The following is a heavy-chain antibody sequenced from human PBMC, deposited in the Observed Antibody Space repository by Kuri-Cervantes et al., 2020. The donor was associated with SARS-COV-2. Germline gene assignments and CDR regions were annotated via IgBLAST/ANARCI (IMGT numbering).Heavy chain of an antibody. Sequence: ASVKVSCKASGYTFTSYAMHWVRQAPGQGLEWMGIINPSGGSTSYAQKFQGRVTMTRDTSTSTVYMELSSLRSEDTAVYYCAREGRNIDYYYGMDVWGQGTTVTVSS. D-gene: IGHD1-14*01. CDR1: GYTFTSYA. J-gene: IGHJ6*02. CDR3: AREGRNIDYYYGMDV. V-gene: IGHV1-46*01. CDR2: INPSGGST.